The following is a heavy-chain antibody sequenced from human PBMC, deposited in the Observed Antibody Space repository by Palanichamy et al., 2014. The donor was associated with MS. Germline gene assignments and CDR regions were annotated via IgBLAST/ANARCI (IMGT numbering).Heavy chain of an antibody. Sequence: QLQPLESGPGLVKPSETLSLTCAVSGGSISSSSYYWGWIRQPPGKGLEWIGSIYYSGSTYSNPSLESRVTISVDTSKNQVSLKLNSVTAADTAVYYCARWAGADYWGQGTLVTVSS. V-gene: IGHV4-39*01. CDR1: GGSISSSSYY. CDR2: IYYSGST. J-gene: IGHJ4*02. D-gene: IGHD3-10*01. CDR3: ARWAGADY.